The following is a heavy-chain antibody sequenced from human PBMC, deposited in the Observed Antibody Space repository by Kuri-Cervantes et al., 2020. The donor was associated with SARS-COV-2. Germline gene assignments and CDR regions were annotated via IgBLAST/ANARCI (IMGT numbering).Heavy chain of an antibody. CDR1: GFAFSTYA. J-gene: IGHJ4*02. D-gene: IGHD2/OR15-2a*01. CDR2: VSFDGKKN. CDR3: ARGFYWTSDFDY. V-gene: IGHV3-30*04. Sequence: LSLTCVASGFAFSTYAMHWVRQPPGKGLEWVAIVSFDGKKNLYADSVRGRFTISRDNSKKTLFLEMSGLTAEDTAMYYCARGFYWTSDFDYWGRGTLVTVSS.